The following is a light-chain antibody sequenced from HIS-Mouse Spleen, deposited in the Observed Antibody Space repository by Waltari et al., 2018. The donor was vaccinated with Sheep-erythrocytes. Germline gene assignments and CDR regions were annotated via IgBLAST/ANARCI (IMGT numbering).Light chain of an antibody. V-gene: IGLV2-23*01. CDR2: EGR. J-gene: IGLJ3*02. CDR1: SSDVGSYNL. CDR3: CSYAGSSTPWV. Sequence: QSALTQPASVSGSPGQSITISCTGTSSDVGSYNLVSWYQQHPGKAPKLMFYEGRKRPSGVSNRFSGSKSGNTASLTISGLQADDEADYYCCSYAGSSTPWVFGGGTKLTVL.